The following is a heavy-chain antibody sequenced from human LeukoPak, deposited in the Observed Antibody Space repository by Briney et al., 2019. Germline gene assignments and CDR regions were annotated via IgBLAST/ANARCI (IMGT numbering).Heavy chain of an antibody. V-gene: IGHV4-39*07. CDR2: IYYSGST. CDR3: ARLLKTNYYDFWSGYYNPYYFDY. D-gene: IGHD3-3*01. Sequence: SETLSLTCTVSGGSISSSSYYWGWIRQPPGKGLEWIGSIYYSGSTYYNPSLKSRVTISVDTSKNQFSLKLSSVTAADTAVYYCARLLKTNYYDFWSGYYNPYYFDYWGQGTLVTVSS. CDR1: GGSISSSSYY. J-gene: IGHJ4*02.